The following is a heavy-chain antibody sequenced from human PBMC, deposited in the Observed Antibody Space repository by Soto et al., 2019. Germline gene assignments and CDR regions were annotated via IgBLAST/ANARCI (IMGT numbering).Heavy chain of an antibody. CDR3: ATSLWFGTQPEI. J-gene: IGHJ4*02. CDR2: ISPSGTT. D-gene: IGHD3-16*01. V-gene: IGHV4-34*01. Sequence: WIWFRQPPGKGLEWIGEISPSGTTKYIPSLKSRGTISVDTSRKQFFLKVTSVSAADTAVYYCATSLWFGTQPEIWGPGTLVTVSS.